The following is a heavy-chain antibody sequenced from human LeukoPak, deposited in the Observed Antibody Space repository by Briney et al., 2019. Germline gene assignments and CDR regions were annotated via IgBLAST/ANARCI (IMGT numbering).Heavy chain of an antibody. CDR2: IYYSGST. D-gene: IGHD3-3*01. Sequence: SETLSLTCTVSGGSISSYYWSWIRQPPGKGLEWIGYIYYSGSTNYNPSLKSRVTISVDTSKNQFSLKLSSVTAADTAVYYCARQGPLYYDFLSGYYGDWVDPCGQGALVTVSS. J-gene: IGHJ5*02. V-gene: IGHV4-59*08. CDR3: ARQGPLYYDFLSGYYGDWVDP. CDR1: GGSISSYY.